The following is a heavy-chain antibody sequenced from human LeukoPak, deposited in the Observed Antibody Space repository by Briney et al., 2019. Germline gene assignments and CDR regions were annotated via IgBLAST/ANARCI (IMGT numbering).Heavy chain of an antibody. CDR1: GFTVSSSF. CDR2: IHRDDKT. V-gene: IGHV3-53*01. CDR3: ARELISTPSYFDY. J-gene: IGHJ4*02. D-gene: IGHD2-2*01. Sequence: GGSLRLSCAASGFTVSSSFIYWVRRAPGKGLEWVSFIHRDDKTYYADSVKGRFTMSRDSSKNTLYLQMNSLGADDTAVYYCARELISTPSYFDYWAQGILVTVSS.